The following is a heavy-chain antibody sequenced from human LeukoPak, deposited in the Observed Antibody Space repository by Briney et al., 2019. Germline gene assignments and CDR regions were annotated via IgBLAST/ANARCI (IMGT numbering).Heavy chain of an antibody. V-gene: IGHV1-2*02. CDR1: GYTFTGYY. D-gene: IGHD6-19*01. CDR2: INPNSGGT. Sequence: ASVKVSCRASGYTFTGYYMHWVRQAPGRGLEWMGWINPNSGGTNYAQKFQGRVTMTRDTSISTAYMELSRLRSDDTAVYYCARAQVAGTVFDYWGQGTLVTVSS. J-gene: IGHJ4*02. CDR3: ARAQVAGTVFDY.